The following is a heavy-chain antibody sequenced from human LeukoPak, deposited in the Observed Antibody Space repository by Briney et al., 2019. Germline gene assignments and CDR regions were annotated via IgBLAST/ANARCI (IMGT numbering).Heavy chain of an antibody. CDR2: INPSGGST. Sequence: ASVKVSCKASGYTFTSYYMHWVRQAPGQGLEWMGIINPSGGSTSYAQKFQGRVTMTRDTSTSTVYMELSSLRSEDTAVYYCARAARRITMIVVVITPLGYWGQGTLVTVSS. CDR1: GYTFTSYY. CDR3: ARAARRITMIVVVITPLGY. V-gene: IGHV1-46*01. J-gene: IGHJ4*02. D-gene: IGHD3-22*01.